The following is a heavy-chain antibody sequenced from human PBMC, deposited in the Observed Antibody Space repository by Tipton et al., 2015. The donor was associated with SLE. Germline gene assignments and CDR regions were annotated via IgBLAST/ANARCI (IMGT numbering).Heavy chain of an antibody. CDR1: GGSISSYY. CDR3: ARDSPYYYDSSGYLDYYYGMDV. CDR2: IYHSGST. D-gene: IGHD3-22*01. V-gene: IGHV4-38-2*02. Sequence: TLSLTCTVSGGSISSYYWGWIRQPPGKGLEWIGSIYHSGSTYYNPSLKSRVTISVETSKNQFSLKLSSVTAADTAVYYCARDSPYYYDSSGYLDYYYGMDVWGQGTTVTVSS. J-gene: IGHJ6*02.